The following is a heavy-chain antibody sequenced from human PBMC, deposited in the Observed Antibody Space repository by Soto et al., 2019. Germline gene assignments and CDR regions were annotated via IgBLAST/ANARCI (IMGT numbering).Heavy chain of an antibody. V-gene: IGHV4-34*01. D-gene: IGHD5-18*01. CDR3: ARVVDTAMGPDY. CDR1: GGSFSGYY. J-gene: IGHJ4*02. CDR2: INHSGST. Sequence: KPSETLSLTCAVYGGSFSGYYWSWIRQPPGKGLEWIGEINHSGSTNYNPSLKSRVTISVDTSKNQFSLKLSSVTAADTAVYYCARVVDTAMGPDYWGQGTLVTVSS.